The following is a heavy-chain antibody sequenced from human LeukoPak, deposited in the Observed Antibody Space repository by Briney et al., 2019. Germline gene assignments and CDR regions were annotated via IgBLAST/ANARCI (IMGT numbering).Heavy chain of an antibody. V-gene: IGHV1-69*04. CDR2: IIPILGIA. D-gene: IGHD3-10*01. J-gene: IGHJ3*02. CDR1: GGTFSSYA. CDR3: AREDENLTTMVRGVPVAFDI. Sequence: ASVKVSCKASGGTFSSYAISWVRQAPGQGLEWMGRIIPILGIANYAQKFQGRVTITADKSTSTAYMELSSLRSEDTAVYYCAREDENLTTMVRGVPVAFDIWGQGTMVTVSS.